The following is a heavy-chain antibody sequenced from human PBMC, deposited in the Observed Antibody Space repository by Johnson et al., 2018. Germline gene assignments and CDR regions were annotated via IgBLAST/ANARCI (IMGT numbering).Heavy chain of an antibody. Sequence: VQLLESGGGVVQPGRSLRLSCAASGFTFSSYAMHWVRQAPGKGLEWVAVISYDGNNQYYAVSVKGRFTISRDDSKKKLYLQMNSLRREETAMYYCARGGTDLYGSAFDYWGQGTLVTVSS. CDR2: ISYDGNNQ. CDR3: ARGGTDLYGSAFDY. D-gene: IGHD3-10*01. CDR1: GFTFSSYA. J-gene: IGHJ4*02. V-gene: IGHV3-30-3*01.